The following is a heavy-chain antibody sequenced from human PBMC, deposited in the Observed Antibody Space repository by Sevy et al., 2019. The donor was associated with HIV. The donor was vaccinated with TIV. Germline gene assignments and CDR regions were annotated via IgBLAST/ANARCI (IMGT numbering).Heavy chain of an antibody. V-gene: IGHV3-11*01. CDR3: ARDHVKDGDLGDYYYFAMDV. CDR1: GFTLSDYY. J-gene: IGHJ6*02. CDR2: ISGSDNTK. D-gene: IGHD4-17*01. Sequence: GGSLRLSCAASGFTLSDYYMSWIRQAPGKGLEWVSYISGSDNTKYYEDSGKGRFTISRDKAKNSLYIQMNSLRAEDTAVYYCARDHVKDGDLGDYYYFAMDVWGQGTTVTVSS.